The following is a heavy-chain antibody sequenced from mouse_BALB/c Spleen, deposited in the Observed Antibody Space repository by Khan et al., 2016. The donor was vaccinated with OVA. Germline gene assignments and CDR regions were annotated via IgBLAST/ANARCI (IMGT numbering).Heavy chain of an antibody. CDR2: IWSGGGT. CDR1: GFSLSRYS. V-gene: IGHV2-6-4*01. Sequence: VQLVESGPGLVAPSQSLSITCTVSGFSLSRYSVHWVRQPPGKGLEWLGMIWSGGGTDYNSALTSRLIISKDNSKSQVFLKMNSLNTGDTAMYNCARKKYGNYVSLDYWGQGTSVTVSS. CDR3: ARKKYGNYVSLDY. D-gene: IGHD2-10*02. J-gene: IGHJ4*01.